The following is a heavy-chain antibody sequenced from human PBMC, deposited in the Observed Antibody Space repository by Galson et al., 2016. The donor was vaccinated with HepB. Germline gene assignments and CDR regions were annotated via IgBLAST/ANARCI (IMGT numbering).Heavy chain of an antibody. CDR3: AKDLHPEIARSSSDFWRGHARRQSGGDFDMDV. CDR1: GFNVYV. V-gene: IGHV3-23*01. Sequence: SLRLSCAASGFNVYVMSWVRQAPGKGLEWVATFSGSDGSALYADSVKGRFTIARDSSKTMLFLQMNRLRVEDTAVYYCAKDLHPEIARSSSDFWRGHARRQSGGDFDMDVWGQGTTVTVSS. J-gene: IGHJ6*02. D-gene: IGHD3-3*01. CDR2: FSGSDGSA.